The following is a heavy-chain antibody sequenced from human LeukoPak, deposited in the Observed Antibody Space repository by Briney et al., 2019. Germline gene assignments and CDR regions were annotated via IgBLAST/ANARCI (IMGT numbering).Heavy chain of an antibody. CDR1: GYTFTGYY. Sequence: KPGASVKVSCKVSGYTFTGYYMHWVRQAPGQGLEWMGRINPNSGGTNYAQKFQGRVTMTRDTSISTAYMELSRLRSDDTAVYYCASFYCSSTSCDSVKYYYYGMDVWGQGTTVTVSS. CDR3: ASFYCSSTSCDSVKYYYYGMDV. V-gene: IGHV1-2*06. D-gene: IGHD2-2*01. J-gene: IGHJ6*02. CDR2: INPNSGGT.